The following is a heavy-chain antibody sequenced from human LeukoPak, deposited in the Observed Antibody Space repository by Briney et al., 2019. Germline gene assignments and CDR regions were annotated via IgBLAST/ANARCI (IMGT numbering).Heavy chain of an antibody. CDR2: ISDSGNT. V-gene: IGHV3-23*01. CDR1: VVSLSSVN. D-gene: IGHD2-21*01. Sequence: PRGALIVSCGESVVSLSSVNMSGGRHTQEKGVEWVSAISDSGNTYHADSVKGRFTISRDSSKNTLFLQMNRLRPEDAAVYYCAKAPVTTCRGAYCYPFDYWGQGTLVTVSS. CDR3: AKAPVTTCRGAYCYPFDY. J-gene: IGHJ4*02.